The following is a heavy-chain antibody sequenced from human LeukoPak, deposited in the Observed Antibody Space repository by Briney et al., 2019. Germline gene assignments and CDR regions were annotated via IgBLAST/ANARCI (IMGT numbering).Heavy chain of an antibody. J-gene: IGHJ3*02. CDR2: IKQGGSEK. Sequence: PGGSLRLSCAASGFTFSSYWMSWVRPGPGKGLEWVANIKQGGSEKYYVDSVKGRFTISRDNAKNSLYLQMNSLRAEDTAVYYCARDTPVLYCSSTSCYSRGAAFDIWGQGTMVTVSS. D-gene: IGHD2-2*02. CDR3: ARDTPVLYCSSTSCYSRGAAFDI. V-gene: IGHV3-7*01. CDR1: GFTFSSYW.